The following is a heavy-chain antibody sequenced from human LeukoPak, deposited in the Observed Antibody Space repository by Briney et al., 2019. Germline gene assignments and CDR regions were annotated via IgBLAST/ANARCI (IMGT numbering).Heavy chain of an antibody. CDR3: ARSKYSVSYKEFDY. CDR1: GGSISSYY. CDR2: IYYSGST. D-gene: IGHD1-26*01. V-gene: IGHV4-59*01. J-gene: IGHJ4*02. Sequence: SETLSPTCTVSGGSISSYYWSWIRQPPGKGLEWIGYIYYSGSTNYNPSLKSRVTISVDTSKNQFSLKLSSVTAADTAVYYCARSKYSVSYKEFDYWGQGTLVTVSS.